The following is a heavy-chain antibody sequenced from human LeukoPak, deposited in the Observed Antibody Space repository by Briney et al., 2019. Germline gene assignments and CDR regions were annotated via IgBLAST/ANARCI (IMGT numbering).Heavy chain of an antibody. CDR2: IYYSGST. Sequence: PSETLSLTCTVSAYSISSGYYWGWIRQPPGKGLEWIGSIYYSGSTYYNPSLESRLTISMDTSKNQFSLKLSSVTAADTAVYYCARYHQGFDDYWGQGTLVTVSS. CDR3: ARYHQGFDDY. J-gene: IGHJ4*02. CDR1: AYSISSGYY. V-gene: IGHV4-38-2*02. D-gene: IGHD3-9*01.